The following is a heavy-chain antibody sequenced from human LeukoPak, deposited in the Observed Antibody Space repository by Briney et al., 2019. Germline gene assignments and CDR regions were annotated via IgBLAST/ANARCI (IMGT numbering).Heavy chain of an antibody. CDR2: IWYDGSND. V-gene: IGHV3-33*08. Sequence: SGGSLRLSCAASGLTFSSYGMHWVRQVPGKGLEWMAVIWYDGSNDDYADSVKGRFTISRDNSKNTLYLQMNSLRAEDTAVYYCARSIPRYDGSAYYPDYWGQGTLVTVSS. J-gene: IGHJ4*02. CDR1: GLTFSSYG. CDR3: ARSIPRYDGSAYYPDY. D-gene: IGHD3-22*01.